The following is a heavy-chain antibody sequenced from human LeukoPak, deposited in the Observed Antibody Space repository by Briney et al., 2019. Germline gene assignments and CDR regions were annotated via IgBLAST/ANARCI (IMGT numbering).Heavy chain of an antibody. J-gene: IGHJ6*02. D-gene: IGHD3-16*02. V-gene: IGHV1-18*01. Sequence: ASVKVSCKASGYTFTSYGISWVRQAPGQGLEWMGWISAYNGNTNYAQKLQGRVTMTTDTSTSTAYMELRSLRSDVTAVYYCARDYRRILDMDVWGQGTTVTVSS. CDR3: ARDYRRILDMDV. CDR1: GYTFTSYG. CDR2: ISAYNGNT.